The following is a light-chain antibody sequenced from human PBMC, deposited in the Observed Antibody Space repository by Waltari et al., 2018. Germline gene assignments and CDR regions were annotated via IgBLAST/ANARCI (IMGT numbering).Light chain of an antibody. CDR1: QSISSW. Sequence: DIQMTQSPSTLSASVGDRVTITCRASQSISSWLAWYQQKPGKVPKLLIHKASSLASGVPSRFSGRGSGTEFTLTISSLQPDDFATYYCKKYNSYSGTFGQGTKGEIK. CDR2: KAS. J-gene: IGKJ2*01. CDR3: KKYNSYSGT. V-gene: IGKV1-5*03.